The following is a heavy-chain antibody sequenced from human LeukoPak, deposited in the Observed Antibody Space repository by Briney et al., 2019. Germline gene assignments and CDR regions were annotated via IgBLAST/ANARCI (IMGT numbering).Heavy chain of an antibody. V-gene: IGHV3-33*06. Sequence: GGSLRLSCAASGFTFSSYGMHWARQAPGKGLEWVAVIWYDGSNKYYADSVKGRFTISRDNSKNTLYLQMNSLRAEDTAVYYCAKDIAQGYTFGSIEQDYWGQGTLVTVSS. J-gene: IGHJ4*02. D-gene: IGHD5-18*01. CDR2: IWYDGSNK. CDR3: AKDIAQGYTFGSIEQDY. CDR1: GFTFSSYG.